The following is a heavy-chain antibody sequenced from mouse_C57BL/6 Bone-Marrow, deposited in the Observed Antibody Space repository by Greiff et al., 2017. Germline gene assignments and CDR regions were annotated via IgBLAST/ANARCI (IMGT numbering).Heavy chain of an antibody. CDR3: ASGTWLLLGAMDY. Sequence: VQLQQSGAELVRPGASVKLSCKASGYTFTDYYINWVKQRPGQGLEWIARIYPGSGNTYYNEKFKGKATLTAEKSSSTAYMQLSSLTSEDSAVYFCASGTWLLLGAMDYWGQGTSVTVSS. V-gene: IGHV1-76*01. CDR2: IYPGSGNT. J-gene: IGHJ4*01. D-gene: IGHD2-3*01. CDR1: GYTFTDYY.